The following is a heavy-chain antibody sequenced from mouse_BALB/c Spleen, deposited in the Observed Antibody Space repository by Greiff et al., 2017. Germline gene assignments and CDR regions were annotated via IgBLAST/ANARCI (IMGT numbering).Heavy chain of an antibody. CDR3: ASSLITHAMDY. D-gene: IGHD1-2*01. Sequence: DVQLQESGPGLVKPSQSLSLTCTVTGYSITSDYAWNWIRQFPGNKLEWMGYISYSGSTSYNPSLKSRISITRDTSKNQFFLQLNSVTTEDTATYYCASSLITHAMDYWGQGTSVTVSS. J-gene: IGHJ4*01. V-gene: IGHV3-2*02. CDR1: GYSITSDYA. CDR2: ISYSGST.